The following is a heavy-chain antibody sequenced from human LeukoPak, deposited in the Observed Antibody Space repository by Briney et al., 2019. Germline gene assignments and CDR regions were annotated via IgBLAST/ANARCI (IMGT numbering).Heavy chain of an antibody. V-gene: IGHV3-23*01. J-gene: IGHJ4*02. CDR3: AKGPAGYFDWLVPFDY. D-gene: IGHD3-9*01. Sequence: PGGSLRLSCAASGFTFSSYAMSWVRQAPGKGLEWVSAISGGGGSTYYADSVKGRFTISRDNSKNTLYLQMNSLRAEDTAVYYCAKGPAGYFDWLVPFDYWGQGTLVTVSS. CDR2: ISGGGGST. CDR1: GFTFSSYA.